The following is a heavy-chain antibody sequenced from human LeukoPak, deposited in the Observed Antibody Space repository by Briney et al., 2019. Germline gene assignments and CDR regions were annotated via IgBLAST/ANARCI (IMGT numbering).Heavy chain of an antibody. V-gene: IGHV3-30*18. CDR1: GFTFSSYG. D-gene: IGHD3-22*01. CDR3: AKEVGGYYGMHFDY. Sequence: GGSLRLSCAASGFTFSSYGMHWVRQAPGKGLEWVAVISYDGSNKYYADSVKGRFTISRDNSKNTLYLQMNSLRAEDTAVYYCAKEVGGYYGMHFDYWGQGTLVTVSS. CDR2: ISYDGSNK. J-gene: IGHJ4*02.